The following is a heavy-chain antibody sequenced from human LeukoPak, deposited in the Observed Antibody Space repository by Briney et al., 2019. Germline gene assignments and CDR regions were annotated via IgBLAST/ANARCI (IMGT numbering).Heavy chain of an antibody. CDR2: LSGNGNTI. Sequence: GGSLRLSCAASGFTFSTYAMSWVRQAPGKGLECVSALSGNGNTIYYADSVKGRFTISRDNSKNSLYLQMNSLRAENTAVYYCAREAYYYDSSGYYQLLPFDYWGQGTLVTVSS. CDR1: GFTFSTYA. CDR3: AREAYYYDSSGYYQLLPFDY. D-gene: IGHD3-22*01. V-gene: IGHV3-23*01. J-gene: IGHJ4*02.